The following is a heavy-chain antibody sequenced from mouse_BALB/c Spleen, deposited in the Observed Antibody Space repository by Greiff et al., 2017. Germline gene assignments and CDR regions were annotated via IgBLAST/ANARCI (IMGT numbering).Heavy chain of an antibody. D-gene: IGHD2-1*01. CDR3: ARGGNPYAMDY. V-gene: IGHV3-6*02. CDR2: ISYDGSN. Sequence: QLQESGPGLVKPSQSLSLTCSVTGYSITSGYYWNWIRQFPGNKLEWMGYISYDGSNNYNPSLKNRISITRDTSKNQFFLKLNSVTTEDTATYYCARGGNPYAMDYWGQGTSVTVSS. J-gene: IGHJ4*01. CDR1: GYSITSGYY.